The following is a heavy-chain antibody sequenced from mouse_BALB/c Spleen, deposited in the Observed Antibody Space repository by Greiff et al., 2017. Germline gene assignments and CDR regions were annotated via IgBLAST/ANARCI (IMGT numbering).Heavy chain of an antibody. D-gene: IGHD2-4*01. Sequence: EVQLQESGGGLVKPGGSLKLSCAASGFTFSDYYMYWVRQTPEKRLEWVATISDGGSYTYYPDSVKGRFTISRDNAKNNLYLQMSSLKSEDTAMYYCARGYDYPSWFAYWGQGTLVTVSA. CDR2: ISDGGSYT. CDR1: GFTFSDYY. CDR3: ARGYDYPSWFAY. V-gene: IGHV5-4*02. J-gene: IGHJ3*01.